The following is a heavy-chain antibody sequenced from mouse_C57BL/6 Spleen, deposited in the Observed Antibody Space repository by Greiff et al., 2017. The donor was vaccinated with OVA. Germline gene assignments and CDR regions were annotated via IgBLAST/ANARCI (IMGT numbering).Heavy chain of an antibody. CDR1: GYTFTSYW. D-gene: IGHD2-4*01. J-gene: IGHJ2*01. CDR2: IYPGSGST. Sequence: QVQLQQSGAELVKPGASVKMSCKASGYTFTSYWITWVKQRPGQGLEWIGDIYPGSGSTNYNEKFKSKATLTVDTSSSTAYMQLSSLTSEDSAVYYCARSLYDYGGYYFDYWGQGTTLTVSS. CDR3: ARSLYDYGGYYFDY. V-gene: IGHV1-55*01.